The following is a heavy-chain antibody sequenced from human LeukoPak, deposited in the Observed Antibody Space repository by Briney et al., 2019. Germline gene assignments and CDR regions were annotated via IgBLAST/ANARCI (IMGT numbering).Heavy chain of an antibody. CDR2: LNPNSGGT. Sequence: GASVTVSCKAAGYTFSGYYMHWVRHAPGQGLEGMGWLNPNSGGTNYAQKFQGRVTMTSDTSISTGYMELSSLRSEDTAVYYCARMRDLVGTSPLGYWGQGTLVTVSS. CDR1: GYTFSGYY. J-gene: IGHJ4*02. D-gene: IGHD1-26*01. V-gene: IGHV1-2*02. CDR3: ARMRDLVGTSPLGY.